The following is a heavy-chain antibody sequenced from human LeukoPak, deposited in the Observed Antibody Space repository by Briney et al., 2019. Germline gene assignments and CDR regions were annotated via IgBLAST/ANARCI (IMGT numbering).Heavy chain of an antibody. J-gene: IGHJ3*01. CDR1: GGTFSSYA. D-gene: IGHD3-16*01. CDR2: IIPIFGTA. V-gene: IGHV1-69*05. Sequence: ASVKVSSKASGGTFSSYAISWLRQAPGQGLEWMGGIIPIFGTANYAQKFQGRVTITTDESTSTAYMELSSLRSEDTAVYYCANLGTVSGAFDVWGQGTMVTVSS. CDR3: ANLGTVSGAFDV.